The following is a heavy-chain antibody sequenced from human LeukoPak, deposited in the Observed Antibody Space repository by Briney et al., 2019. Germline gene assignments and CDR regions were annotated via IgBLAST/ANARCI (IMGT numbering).Heavy chain of an antibody. CDR3: AKDETRGYSGYDLDY. CDR1: GFTFSSYG. J-gene: IGHJ4*02. D-gene: IGHD5-12*01. CDR2: IWYDGSNK. V-gene: IGHV3-33*06. Sequence: GGSLRLSCAASGFTFSSYGMHWVRPAPGKGLEWVAVIWYDGSNKYYADSVKGRFTISRDNSKNTLYLQMNSLRAEDTAVYYCAKDETRGYSGYDLDYWGQGTLVTVSS.